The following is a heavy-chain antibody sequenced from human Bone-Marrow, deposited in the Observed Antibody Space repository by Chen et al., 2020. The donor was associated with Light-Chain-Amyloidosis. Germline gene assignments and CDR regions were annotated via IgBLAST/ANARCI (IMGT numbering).Heavy chain of an antibody. V-gene: IGHV4-34*01. CDR1: GGSFSAYY. D-gene: IGHD2-15*01. CDR3: ARNGHYSIDS. J-gene: IGHJ4*02. CDR2: VTHTGST. Sequence: QVQLQQWGAGLLKPSATLSLTCAVYGGSFSAYYWSWVRQPPGTGLEWIGEVTHTGSTSYNPSVESRVTMSLDISKNQFSLKLTSVTAADTAVYYCARNGHYSIDSWGQGTLVTVSS.